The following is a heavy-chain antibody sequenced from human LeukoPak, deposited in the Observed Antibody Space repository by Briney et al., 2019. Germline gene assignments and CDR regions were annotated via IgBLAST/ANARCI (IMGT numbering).Heavy chain of an antibody. CDR2: IYYSGST. CDR3: ARDSSGNYGMDV. V-gene: IGHV4-59*01. CDR1: GDSFSTYY. Sequence: SETLSLTCSVSGDSFSTYYWSWIRQPPGKGLEWIGYIYYSGSTNYNPSLKSRVTMSVDTSKNQFSLKLTSVSAADTAVYYCARDSSGNYGMDVWGQGTTVTVSS. D-gene: IGHD3-10*01. J-gene: IGHJ6*02.